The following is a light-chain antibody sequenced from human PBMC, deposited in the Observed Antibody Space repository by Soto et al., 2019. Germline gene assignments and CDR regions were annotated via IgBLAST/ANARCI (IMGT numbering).Light chain of an antibody. CDR2: DAS. V-gene: IGKV3-11*01. CDR1: QSVSSY. Sequence: EIVLTQSPATLSLSPWERATLSCRASQSVSSYLAWYQQKPGQAPRLLIYDASNRATGIPARFSGSGSGTDFTLTISSLEPEDFAVYYCQQRSNWQLTFGGGTKVDIK. CDR3: QQRSNWQLT. J-gene: IGKJ4*01.